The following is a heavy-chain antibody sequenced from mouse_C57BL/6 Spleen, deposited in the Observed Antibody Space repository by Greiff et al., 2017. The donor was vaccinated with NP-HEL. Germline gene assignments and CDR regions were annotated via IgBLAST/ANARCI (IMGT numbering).Heavy chain of an antibody. CDR2: IRLKSDNYAT. CDR3: TDSSGYMEYYAMDY. CDR1: GFTFSNYW. Sequence: DVMLVESGGGLVQPGGSMKLSCVASGFTFSNYWMNWVRQSPEKGLEWVAQIRLKSDNYATHYAESVKGRFTISRDDSKSSVYLQMNNLRAEDTGIYYCTDSSGYMEYYAMDYWGQGTSVTVSS. J-gene: IGHJ4*01. V-gene: IGHV6-3*01. D-gene: IGHD3-2*02.